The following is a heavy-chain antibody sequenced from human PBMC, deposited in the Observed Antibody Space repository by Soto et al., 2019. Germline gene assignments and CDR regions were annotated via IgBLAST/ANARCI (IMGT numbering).Heavy chain of an antibody. Sequence: QVRLVKYGTVVTEPGASVKVSCKASGYTFSTYYISWVGQAPGQGLQWMGGISGFNGNTFSPQEVQDKVVMPMDTSTTTAYMDLTSLRAADTAVYYCARDDAISGRARAFDGWGQGTLVIVSS. D-gene: IGHD6-25*01. J-gene: IGHJ3*01. CDR1: GYTFSTYY. V-gene: IGHV1-18*01. CDR3: ARDDAISGRARAFDG. CDR2: ISGFNGNT.